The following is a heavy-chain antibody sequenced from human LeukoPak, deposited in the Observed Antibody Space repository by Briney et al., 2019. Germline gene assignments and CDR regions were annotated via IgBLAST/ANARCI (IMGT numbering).Heavy chain of an antibody. CDR2: IYYSGST. D-gene: IGHD3-22*01. CDR3: ARANYYDSSGYSRGAFDI. V-gene: IGHV4-39*07. CDR1: GGSISSSNYY. Sequence: SETLSLTCTVSGGSISSSNYYWGWIRQPPGKGLEWIGSIYYSGSTYYNPSLKSRVTISVDTSKNQFSLKLSSVTAADTAVYYCARANYYDSSGYSRGAFDIWGQGTMVTVSS. J-gene: IGHJ3*02.